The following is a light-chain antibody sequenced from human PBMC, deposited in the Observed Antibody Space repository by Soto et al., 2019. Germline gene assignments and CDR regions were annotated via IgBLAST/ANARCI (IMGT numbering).Light chain of an antibody. CDR1: QSVDDDY. V-gene: IGKV3-20*01. J-gene: IGKJ4*01. CDR2: GAS. Sequence: ILLTQSPDTLSLSPGERATLSCRASQSVDDDYLAWYQQKPGQAPRLLIYGASTRATGIPDRFGGGGSGTSFTLTISRLEREGLAVYYCRQYGNSKGSFGGGAKVEI. CDR3: RQYGNSKGS.